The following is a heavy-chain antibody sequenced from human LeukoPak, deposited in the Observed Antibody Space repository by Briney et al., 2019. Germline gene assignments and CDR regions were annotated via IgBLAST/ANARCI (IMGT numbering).Heavy chain of an antibody. CDR1: GFTFDNSA. CDR3: ANHMGGSGWYAFDI. J-gene: IGHJ3*02. CDR2: ISGSGGST. Sequence: AGGSLRLSCAGSGFTFDNSALSWVRQAPGKGLEWVSGISGSGGSTYYADSVKGRFTISRDNSKNTLYLQMNSLRAEDTAVYYCANHMGGSGWYAFDIWGQGTMVTVSS. D-gene: IGHD6-19*01. V-gene: IGHV3-23*01.